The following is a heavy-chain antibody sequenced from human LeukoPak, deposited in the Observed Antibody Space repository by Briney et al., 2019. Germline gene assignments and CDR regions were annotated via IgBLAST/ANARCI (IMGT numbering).Heavy chain of an antibody. V-gene: IGHV4-4*07. CDR3: ARGGAVAGTGGSYYYYYYYMDV. J-gene: IGHJ6*03. Sequence: SETLSLTCTVSGGSISSYYWSRIRQPAGKGLEWIGRIYTSGSTNYNPSLKSRVTISVDKSKNQFSLKLSSVTAADTAVYYCARGGAVAGTGGSYYYYYYYMDVWGKGTTVTVSS. D-gene: IGHD6-19*01. CDR1: GGSISSYY. CDR2: IYTSGST.